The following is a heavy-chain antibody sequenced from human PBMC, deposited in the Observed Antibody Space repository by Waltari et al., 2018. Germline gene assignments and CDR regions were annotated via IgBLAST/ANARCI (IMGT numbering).Heavy chain of an antibody. CDR2: IYTRGST. J-gene: IGHJ4*02. CDR3: ARTSYSSGWDNFDY. D-gene: IGHD6-19*01. CDR1: GGSISRGSYY. Sequence: QVQLQESGPGLVKPSQALSLTCTVSGGSISRGSYYWSWIRQPAGQGLEWIGRIYTRGSTNYNPSLKSRVTISVDTSKNQFSLKLSSVTAADTAVYYCARTSYSSGWDNFDYWGQGTLVTVSS. V-gene: IGHV4-61*02.